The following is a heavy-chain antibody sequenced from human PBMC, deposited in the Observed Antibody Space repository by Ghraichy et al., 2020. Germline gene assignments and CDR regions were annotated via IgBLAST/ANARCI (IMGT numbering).Heavy chain of an antibody. CDR1: GFTFSSYW. CDR2: INSGGSST. V-gene: IGHV3-74*01. D-gene: IGHD5-12*01. J-gene: IGHJ6*04. Sequence: GGSLRLSCAASGFTFSSYWMHWVRQAPGKGLVWVSRINSGGSSTSYADSVKGRFTISRDNAKNTLYLQMNSLRAEDTAVYYCAREPALTIVGGYARYGMDVWGKGTTVTVSS. CDR3: AREPALTIVGGYARYGMDV.